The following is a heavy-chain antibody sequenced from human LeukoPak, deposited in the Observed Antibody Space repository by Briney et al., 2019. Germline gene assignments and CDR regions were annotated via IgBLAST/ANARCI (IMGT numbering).Heavy chain of an antibody. CDR2: INPNSGGT. J-gene: IGHJ4*02. V-gene: IGHV1-2*06. D-gene: IGHD4-23*01. CDR1: GYTFTGYY. CDR3: ARAPHDYGGNFYFDY. Sequence: GASVKVSCKASGYTFTGYYMHWVRQAPGQGLEWMGRINPNSGGTNYAQKFQGRVTMTRDTSISTAYMELSRLRSDDTAVYYCARAPHDYGGNFYFDYWGQGTLVTVSS.